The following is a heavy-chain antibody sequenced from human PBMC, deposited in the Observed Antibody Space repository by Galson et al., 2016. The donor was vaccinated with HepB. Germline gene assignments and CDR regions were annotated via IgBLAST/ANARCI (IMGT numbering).Heavy chain of an antibody. D-gene: IGHD1-7*01. J-gene: IGHJ4*02. CDR3: ARAVSWNYGDYAGY. V-gene: IGHV3-21*01. CDR2: ISSSSSYI. Sequence: SLRLSCAASGFTFSSYSMNWVRQAPGKGLEWVASISSSSSYIYYADSVKGRFTISRDNAKNSLYLQRNSLGAEDTAVYYCARAVSWNYGDYAGYWGQGTPVTVSS. CDR1: GFTFSSYS.